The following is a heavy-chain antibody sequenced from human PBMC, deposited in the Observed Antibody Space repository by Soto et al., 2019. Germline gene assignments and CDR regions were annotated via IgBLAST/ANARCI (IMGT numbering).Heavy chain of an antibody. CDR3: AKDRLRGYYYDSSGYYPGAFDI. CDR2: ISGSGGST. V-gene: IGHV3-23*01. CDR1: GFTFSSYA. J-gene: IGHJ3*02. Sequence: EVQLLESGGGLVQPGGSLRLSCAASGFTFSSYAMSWVRQAPGKGLEWVSAISGSGGSTYYADSVKGRFTISRDNSKNTLYLQMNSLRAEDTAVYYCAKDRLRGYYYDSSGYYPGAFDIWGQGTMVTVSS. D-gene: IGHD3-22*01.